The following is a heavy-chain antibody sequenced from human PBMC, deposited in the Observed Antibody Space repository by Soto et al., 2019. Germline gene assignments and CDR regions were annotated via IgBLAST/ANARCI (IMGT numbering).Heavy chain of an antibody. CDR1: GFTFSSYS. CDR3: ARGVAARRWYYGMDV. V-gene: IGHV3-21*01. CDR2: ISSSSSYI. Sequence: EVQLVESGGGLVKPGGSLRLSCAASGFTFSSYSMNWVRQAPGKGLEWVSSISSSSSYIYYADSVKGRFTISRDNAKNSRYLPMNSLRAEDTAVYYCARGVAARRWYYGMDVWGQGTTVTVSS. J-gene: IGHJ6*02. D-gene: IGHD6-6*01.